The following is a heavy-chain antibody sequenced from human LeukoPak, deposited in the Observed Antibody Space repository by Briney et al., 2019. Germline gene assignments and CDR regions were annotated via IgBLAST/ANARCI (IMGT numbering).Heavy chain of an antibody. V-gene: IGHV4-59*01. J-gene: IGHJ4*02. CDR1: GGSISSYY. CDR3: ARTYGPIDY. CDR2: IYHSGST. D-gene: IGHD4-17*01. Sequence: PSETLSLTCTVSGGSISSYYWSWIRQPPGKGLEWIGYIYHSGSTNYNPSLKSRVTISVDTSKNQFSVRLRSVTAADTAVYYCARTYGPIDYWGQGALVTVPS.